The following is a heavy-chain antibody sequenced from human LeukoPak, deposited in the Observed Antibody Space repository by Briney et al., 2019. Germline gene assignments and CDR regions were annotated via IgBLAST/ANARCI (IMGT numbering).Heavy chain of an antibody. CDR1: GFTFSSYW. CDR3: AREGYYYDSSGYLDY. CDR2: IKQDGSEK. J-gene: IGHJ4*02. V-gene: IGHV3-7*01. Sequence: GGSLRFSCAAPGFTFSSYWMSWVRQAPGKGLEWVANIKQDGSEKYYVDSVKGRFTISRDNAKNSLYLQMNSLRAEDTAVYYCAREGYYYDSSGYLDYWGQGTLVTVSS. D-gene: IGHD3-22*01.